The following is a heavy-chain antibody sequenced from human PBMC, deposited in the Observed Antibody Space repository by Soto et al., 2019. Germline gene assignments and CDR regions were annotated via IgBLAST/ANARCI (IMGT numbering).Heavy chain of an antibody. D-gene: IGHD3-22*01. Sequence: QVQLVQSGAEVKKPGSSVKVSCKASGGTFSSYAITWVRQAPGQGLEWMGGIIPIFGTANYAQKFQGRVTITGDXSXSXXYMERSSLRSEDTAVYYCAGDRGPSSGYYPFWFDPWGQGTLVTVSS. CDR3: AGDRGPSSGYYPFWFDP. V-gene: IGHV1-69*12. CDR1: GGTFSSYA. J-gene: IGHJ5*02. CDR2: IIPIFGTA.